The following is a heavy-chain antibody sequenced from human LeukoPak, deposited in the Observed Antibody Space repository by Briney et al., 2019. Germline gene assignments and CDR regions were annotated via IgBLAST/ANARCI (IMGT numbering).Heavy chain of an antibody. CDR1: GFTFSSYG. V-gene: IGHV3-33*01. J-gene: IGHJ1*01. CDR2: IWYDGSNK. CDR3: ARDTVTPKHLEYFQH. Sequence: GGSLRLSCAASGFTFSSYGMHWVRQAPGKGLEWVAVIWYDGSNKYYADSVKGRFTISRDNSKNTLYLQMNSLRAEDTAVYYCARDTVTPKHLEYFQHWGQGTLVTVSS. D-gene: IGHD4-17*01.